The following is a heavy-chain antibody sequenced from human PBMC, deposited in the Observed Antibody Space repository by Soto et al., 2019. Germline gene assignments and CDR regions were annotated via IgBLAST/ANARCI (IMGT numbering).Heavy chain of an antibody. J-gene: IGHJ6*02. V-gene: IGHV1-2*02. CDR2: INPKFGDT. CDR1: GYTFTAYY. CDR3: ARNMVYYYGPGSGNGHGF. Sequence: QVQLVQSGAEVKEPGDSVRVSCEASGYTFTAYYIHWVGQAPGQGLEWMGWINPKFGDTTYAQDFQGRVSMTRDMSISTVYMELSRLTSDDTAIYYCARNMVYYYGPGSGNGHGFWGQGTTVTVFS. D-gene: IGHD3-10*01.